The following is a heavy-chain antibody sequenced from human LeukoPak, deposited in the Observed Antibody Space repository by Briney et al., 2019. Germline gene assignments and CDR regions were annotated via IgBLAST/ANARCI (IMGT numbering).Heavy chain of an antibody. D-gene: IGHD7-27*01. CDR1: GGSISSYY. J-gene: IGHJ4*02. CDR3: ARQRPRSSGDDFDY. V-gene: IGHV4-59*08. CDR2: IYYSGST. Sequence: SSETLSLTCTVSGGSISSYYWSWIRQPPGKGLEWIGYIYYSGSTNYNPSLKSRVTISGDTPTNQFSLKLSSVTAADTAVYYCARQRPRSSGDDFDYWGQGTLVTVSS.